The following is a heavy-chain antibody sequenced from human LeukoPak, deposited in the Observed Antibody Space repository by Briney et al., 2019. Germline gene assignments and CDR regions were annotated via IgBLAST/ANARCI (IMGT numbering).Heavy chain of an antibody. CDR2: ISYDGSNK. V-gene: IGHV3-30-3*01. D-gene: IGHD2-15*01. CDR1: GFTFSSYA. CDR3: AREYGYCSGGSCYSFDY. Sequence: GGSLRLSCAASGFTFSSYAMHWVRQAPGKGLEWVAVISYDGSNKYYADSVKGRFTISRDNSKNTLYLQMNSLRAVDTAVYYCAREYGYCSGGSCYSFDYWGQGTLVTVSS. J-gene: IGHJ4*02.